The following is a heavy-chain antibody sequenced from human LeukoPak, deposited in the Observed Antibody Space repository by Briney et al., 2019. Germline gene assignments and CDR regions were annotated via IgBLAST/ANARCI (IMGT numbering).Heavy chain of an antibody. D-gene: IGHD3-9*01. Sequence: SQTLSLTCAISGDSVSSNSAAWNWIRQSPSRGLEWLGRTYYRSKWYNDYAVSVKSRITINPDTSKNQFSLQLNSVTPEDTAVYYCARDPYYDILTGYVPHPFDYWGQGTLVTVSS. CDR3: ARDPYYDILTGYVPHPFDY. CDR2: TYYRSKWYN. CDR1: GDSVSSNSAA. J-gene: IGHJ4*02. V-gene: IGHV6-1*01.